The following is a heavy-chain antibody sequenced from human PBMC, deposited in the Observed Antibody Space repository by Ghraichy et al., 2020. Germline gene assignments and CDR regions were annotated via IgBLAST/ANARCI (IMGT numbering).Heavy chain of an antibody. CDR3: ASKLTFGGDSDF. D-gene: IGHD3-16*01. V-gene: IGHV3-23*01. Sequence: GGSLRLSCAASGFTFSNYAMNWVRQAPGKGLEWVSTLSGSGDNTYSADSVKGRFTISRDNSKNTLYLQMSSLRAEDTAIYYCASKLTFGGDSDFWGQGTLVTVSS. CDR2: LSGSGDNT. J-gene: IGHJ4*02. CDR1: GFTFSNYA.